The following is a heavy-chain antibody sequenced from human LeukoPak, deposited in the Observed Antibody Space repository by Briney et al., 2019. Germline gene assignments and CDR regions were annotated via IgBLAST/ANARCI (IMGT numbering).Heavy chain of an antibody. CDR1: GFTFISYG. Sequence: GGSLRLSCAASGFTFISYGMHWVRQAPGKGLEWVAFIRYDGSNKYYADSAKDRFTISRDNSKNTLYLQMNSLRAEDTAVYYCAKEKGLHPYYFDYWGQGTLVTVSS. CDR3: AKEKGLHPYYFDY. V-gene: IGHV3-30*02. D-gene: IGHD2-15*01. CDR2: IRYDGSNK. J-gene: IGHJ4*02.